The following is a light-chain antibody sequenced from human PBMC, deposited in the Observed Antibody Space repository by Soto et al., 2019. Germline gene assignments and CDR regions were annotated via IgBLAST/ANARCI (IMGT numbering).Light chain of an antibody. CDR2: DAS. CDR3: QQYGNSPIT. Sequence: DILLTQSPATLSLSPGERATLSCGASQSVSSSYLAWYQQKPGLAPRLLIYDASSRDTGIPDRFSGSGSGTDFTLTISRLEPEDFVVYYCQQYGNSPITFGQGTRLEIK. V-gene: IGKV3D-20*01. J-gene: IGKJ5*01. CDR1: QSVSSSY.